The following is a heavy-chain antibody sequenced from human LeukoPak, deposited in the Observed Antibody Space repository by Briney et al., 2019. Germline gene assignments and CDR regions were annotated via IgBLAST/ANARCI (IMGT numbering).Heavy chain of an antibody. CDR3: ASGGSPTGTLSYWFDP. CDR2: IIPIFGTA. V-gene: IGHV1-69*13. J-gene: IGHJ5*02. D-gene: IGHD2-15*01. Sequence: ASVKVSCKASGGTFSSHAISWVRQAPGQGLEWMGGIIPIFGTANYAQKFQGRVTITADESTSTAYMELSSLRSEDTAVYYCASGGSPTGTLSYWFDPWGQGTLVTVSS. CDR1: GGTFSSHA.